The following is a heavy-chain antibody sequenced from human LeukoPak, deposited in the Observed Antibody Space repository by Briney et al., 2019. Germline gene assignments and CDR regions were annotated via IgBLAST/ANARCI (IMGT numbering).Heavy chain of an antibody. D-gene: IGHD3-22*01. Sequence: PSETLSLTCTVSSGSISSYYWSWIRQPAGKGLEWIGRIYTSGSTNYNPSLKSRVTMSVDTSKNQFSLKLSSVTAADTAVYYCARASEEYYYDSSGYPIEVWGQGTLVTVSS. CDR3: ARASEEYYYDSSGYPIEV. V-gene: IGHV4-4*07. CDR1: SGSISSYY. J-gene: IGHJ4*02. CDR2: IYTSGST.